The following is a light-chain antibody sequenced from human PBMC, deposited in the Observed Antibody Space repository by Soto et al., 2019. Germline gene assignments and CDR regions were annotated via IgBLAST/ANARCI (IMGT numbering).Light chain of an antibody. CDR1: SSDVGGYNY. J-gene: IGLJ1*01. V-gene: IGLV2-14*01. CDR2: DVT. CDR3: SSYTSSSTLYV. Sequence: QSALTQPASVSGSPGQSITISCTGTSSDVGGYNYVSWYQQHPGKAPKLMIYDVTNRPSGVSNRFSGSKSGNTASLTIFGLQAEDEADYYCSSYTSSSTLYVFGTGTKLTVL.